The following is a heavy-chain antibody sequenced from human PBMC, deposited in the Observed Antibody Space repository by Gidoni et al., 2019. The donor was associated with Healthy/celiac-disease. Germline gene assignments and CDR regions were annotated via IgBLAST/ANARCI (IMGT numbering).Heavy chain of an antibody. D-gene: IGHD3-22*01. CDR1: GSRFPSYW. V-gene: IGHV5-51*01. J-gene: IGHJ6*02. CDR3: ARAGGITMIDYYGMDV. CDR2: IYTGDSDT. Sequence: DVQLVQSGAEGKKPGESLKISCQGYGSRFPSYWIGWGRQMPGKGLEWLGIIYTGDSDTRYSPSFQGQVTISADKSISTAYLQWSSLKASDTAMYYCARAGGITMIDYYGMDVWGQGTTVTVSS.